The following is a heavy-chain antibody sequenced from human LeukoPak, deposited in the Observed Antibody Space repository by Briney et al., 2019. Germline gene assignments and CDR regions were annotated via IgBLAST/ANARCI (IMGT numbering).Heavy chain of an antibody. Sequence: SETLSLTCTVSGGSISSGSYYWSWLRQPAGKGLEWIGRIYTSGSTNYNPSLKSRVTISVDTSKNQFSLKVSSVTAADTAVYYCARDGEVRQGHCTTTSCPVDYWGQGTLITVSS. CDR1: GGSISSGSYY. V-gene: IGHV4-61*02. D-gene: IGHD2-2*01. CDR3: ARDGEVRQGHCTTTSCPVDY. CDR2: IYTSGST. J-gene: IGHJ4*02.